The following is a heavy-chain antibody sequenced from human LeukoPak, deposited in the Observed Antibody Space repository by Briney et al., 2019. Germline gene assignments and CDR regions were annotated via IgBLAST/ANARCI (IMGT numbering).Heavy chain of an antibody. D-gene: IGHD1-26*01. Sequence: ASVKVSCKASGYTFTSYYMHWVRQAPEQGLEWMGIINPSGGSTSYAQKFQGRVTMTRDMSTSTVYMELSSLRSEDTAVYYCARNLDRWELPGYWGQGTLVTVSS. CDR2: INPSGGST. CDR3: ARNLDRWELPGY. V-gene: IGHV1-46*01. CDR1: GYTFTSYY. J-gene: IGHJ4*02.